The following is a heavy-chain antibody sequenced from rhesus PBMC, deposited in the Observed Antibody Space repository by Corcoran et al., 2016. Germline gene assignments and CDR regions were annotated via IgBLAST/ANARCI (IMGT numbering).Heavy chain of an antibody. CDR1: GGSISSSY. V-gene: IGHV4-169*01. CDR3: ARLNTVRGDAFDF. Sequence: QLQLQESGPGLVKPSETLSVTCAVSGGSISSSYWSWIRQAPGKGLEWIGYIYGSGSSTNYNPSLKSRVTLSVDTSKNQLSLELSSVTTADTAVYYCARLNTVRGDAFDFWGQGLRVTVSS. J-gene: IGHJ3*01. D-gene: IGHD4-23*01. CDR2: IYGSGSST.